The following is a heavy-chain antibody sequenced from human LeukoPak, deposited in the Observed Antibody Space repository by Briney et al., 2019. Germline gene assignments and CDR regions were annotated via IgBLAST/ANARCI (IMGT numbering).Heavy chain of an antibody. V-gene: IGHV4-39*07. CDR1: GGSISSSSYY. Sequence: SETLSLTCTVSGGSISSSSYYWGWIRQPPGKGLEWIGSIYYSGSTYYNPSLKSRVTISVDTSKNQFSLKLSSVTAADTAVYYCARGYFDWLLARSYYFDYWGQGTLVTVSS. D-gene: IGHD3-9*01. J-gene: IGHJ4*02. CDR2: IYYSGST. CDR3: ARGYFDWLLARSYYFDY.